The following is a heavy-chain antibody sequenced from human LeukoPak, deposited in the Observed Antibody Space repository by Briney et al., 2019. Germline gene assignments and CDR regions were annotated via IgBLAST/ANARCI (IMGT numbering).Heavy chain of an antibody. CDR1: GGSISSGSYY. D-gene: IGHD6-19*01. CDR2: IYTSGST. J-gene: IGHJ4*02. CDR3: ARDFPTGAVAGGLDY. Sequence: SETLSLTCTVSGGSISSGSYYWSWIRQPAGKGLEWIGRIYTSGSTNYNPSLKSRVTMSVDTSKNQFSLKLSSVTAADTAVYYCARDFPTGAVAGGLDYWGQGTLVTVSS. V-gene: IGHV4-61*02.